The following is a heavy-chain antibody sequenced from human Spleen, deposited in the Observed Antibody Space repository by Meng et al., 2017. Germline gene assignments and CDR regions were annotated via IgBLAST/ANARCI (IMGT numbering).Heavy chain of an antibody. CDR3: ARRRRDGYNNWKNYYYYGMDV. V-gene: IGHV3-33*08. Sequence: GGSLRLSCAASGFTFSSYGMHWVRQAPGKGLEWVAVIWYDGSNKYYADSVKGRFTISRDNSKNTLYLQMNSLRAEDTAVYYCARRRRDGYNNWKNYYYYGMDVWGQGTTVTVSS. J-gene: IGHJ6*02. CDR1: GFTFSSYG. CDR2: IWYDGSNK. D-gene: IGHD5-24*01.